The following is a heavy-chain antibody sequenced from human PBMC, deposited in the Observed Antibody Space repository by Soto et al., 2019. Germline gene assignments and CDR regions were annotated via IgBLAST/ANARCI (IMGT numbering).Heavy chain of an antibody. CDR2: ISAYNGAT. Sequence: VRLVQSGAEVKKPGASVKVSCKASGYTFANYAITWVRQAPGQGLEWMGWISAYNGATNYAQKLQGRVTMTTDTSTSTAYMELRSLGSDDRAVYYCARGGGLSVHGMDVWGQGTTGTVSS. D-gene: IGHD3-16*01. CDR3: ARGGGLSVHGMDV. J-gene: IGHJ6*02. CDR1: GYTFANYA. V-gene: IGHV1-18*01.